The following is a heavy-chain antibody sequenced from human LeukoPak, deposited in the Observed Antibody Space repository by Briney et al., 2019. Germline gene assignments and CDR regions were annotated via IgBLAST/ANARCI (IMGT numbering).Heavy chain of an antibody. J-gene: IGHJ6*02. CDR2: ISGSGGST. CDR1: GFTFSSYA. D-gene: IGHD1-26*01. V-gene: IGHV3-23*01. CDR3: ARDQEVGATPYYYYYGMDV. Sequence: GGSLRLSCAASGFTFSSYAMSWVRQAPGKGLEWVSAISGSGGSTYYADSVKGRFTISRDNSKNTLYLQMNSLRAEDTAVYYCARDQEVGATPYYYYYGMDVWGQGTTVTVSS.